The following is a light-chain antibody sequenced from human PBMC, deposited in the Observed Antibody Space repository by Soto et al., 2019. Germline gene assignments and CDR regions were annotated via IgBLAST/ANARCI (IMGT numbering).Light chain of an antibody. Sequence: MTQSPSTLSASVGDRVTITCRASQTINNWLAWYQQKPGQAPRLLIYGTSTRATGVPARFSGSGSGTDFTLTINRLEPEDFAVYYCQQYGYSPITFGQGTRLEIK. CDR2: GTS. V-gene: IGKV3-15*01. CDR1: QTINNW. CDR3: QQYGYSPIT. J-gene: IGKJ5*01.